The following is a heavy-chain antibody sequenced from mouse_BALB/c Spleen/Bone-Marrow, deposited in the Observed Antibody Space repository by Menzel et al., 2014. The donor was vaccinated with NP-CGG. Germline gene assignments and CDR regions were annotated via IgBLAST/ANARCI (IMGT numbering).Heavy chain of an antibody. CDR1: GFSLTSYG. D-gene: IGHD2-14*01. V-gene: IGHV2-9*02. Sequence: VKLMESGPGLVAPSQSLSIPCTVSGFSLTSYGVHWVRQPPGKGLEWLGVIWAGGSTNYNSALMSRLSISKDNSKSQVFLKMNSLQTDDTAMYYCARDNYRGAWFAYWGQGTLVTVSA. J-gene: IGHJ3*01. CDR3: ARDNYRGAWFAY. CDR2: IWAGGST.